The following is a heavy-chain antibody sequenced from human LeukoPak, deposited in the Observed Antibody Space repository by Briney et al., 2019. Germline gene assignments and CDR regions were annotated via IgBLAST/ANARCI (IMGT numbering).Heavy chain of an antibody. CDR1: GFTFDDYS. V-gene: IGHV3-43*02. CDR2: ISGDGGST. CDR3: ARRDGYNSYYYGMDV. J-gene: IGHJ6*02. D-gene: IGHD5-24*01. Sequence: GGSLRLSCAASGFTFDDYSMHWVRQAPGKGLEWVSLISGDGGSTYYADSVKGRFTISRDNAKNSLYLQMNSLRVEDMAVYYCARRDGYNSYYYGMDVWGQGTTVTVSS.